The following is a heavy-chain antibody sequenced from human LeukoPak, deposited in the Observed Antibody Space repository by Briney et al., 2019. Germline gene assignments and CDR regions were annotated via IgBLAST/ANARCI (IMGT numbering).Heavy chain of an antibody. CDR1: GGSISSSSHY. D-gene: IGHD3-22*01. V-gene: IGHV4-39*01. CDR2: IYYSGST. Sequence: SETLSLTCTVSGGSISSSSHYWGWIRQPPGKGLEWIGSIYYSGSTYYNPSLKSRVTISVDTSKNQFSLKLSSVTAADTAVYYCARPYDSSGYYGYWGQGTLVTVSS. J-gene: IGHJ4*02. CDR3: ARPYDSSGYYGY.